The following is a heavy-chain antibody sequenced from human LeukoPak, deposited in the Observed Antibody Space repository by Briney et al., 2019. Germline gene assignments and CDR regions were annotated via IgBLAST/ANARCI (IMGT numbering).Heavy chain of an antibody. CDR1: GGSINTANYY. D-gene: IGHD4-17*01. Sequence: PSQTLSLTCNVSGGSINTANYYWTWLRQPPGKGLEWIGYISYSGTPYYNPSLNSRVTISLDTSKNQFSLILNSVTAADTAMYYSARDRYGDFEDYWGQGTLITVSS. J-gene: IGHJ4*02. CDR3: ARDRYGDFEDY. CDR2: ISYSGTP. V-gene: IGHV4-30-4*08.